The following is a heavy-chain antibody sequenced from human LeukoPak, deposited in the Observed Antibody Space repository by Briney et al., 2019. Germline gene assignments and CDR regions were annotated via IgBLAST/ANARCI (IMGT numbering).Heavy chain of an antibody. CDR3: AKAVVVVAATGVDY. Sequence: PGGSLRLSCAASGFTFSSYGIHWVRQAPGKGLEWVTFIGYDGRNKYYADSVKGRFTISRDNSKNTLYLQMNSLRAEDTAVYYCAKAVVVVAATGVDYWGQGTLVTVSS. D-gene: IGHD2-15*01. V-gene: IGHV3-30*02. CDR2: IGYDGRNK. CDR1: GFTFSSYG. J-gene: IGHJ4*02.